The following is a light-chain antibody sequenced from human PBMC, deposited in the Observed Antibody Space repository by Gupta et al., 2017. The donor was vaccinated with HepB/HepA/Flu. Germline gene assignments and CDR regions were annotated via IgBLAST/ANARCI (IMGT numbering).Light chain of an antibody. CDR3: QQYNSWPRT. V-gene: IGKV3-15*01. Sequence: EIVMTPSPSSLSVSPGERATLSCRASQSISIYVNWYQQKPGQAPKLLIYGASGRASGIPARFSGSGSGTEFTLTISSLQSEDFAVYYCQQYNSWPRTFGEGTKVEMK. CDR1: QSISIY. CDR2: GAS. J-gene: IGKJ4*02.